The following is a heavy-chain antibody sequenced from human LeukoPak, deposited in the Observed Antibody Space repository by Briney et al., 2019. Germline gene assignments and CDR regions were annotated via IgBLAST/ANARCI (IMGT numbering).Heavy chain of an antibody. V-gene: IGHV3-23*01. J-gene: IGHJ5*02. CDR3: AKKCRSGGWFDP. CDR2: ISGSGGST. D-gene: IGHD2-15*01. CDR1: GGSISSYY. Sequence: ETLSLTCTVSGGSISSYYWSWVRQAPGKGLEWVSAISGSGGSTYYADPVKGRFTISRDNSKNTLYLQMNSLRAEDTAVYYCAKKCRSGGWFDPWGQGTLVTVSS.